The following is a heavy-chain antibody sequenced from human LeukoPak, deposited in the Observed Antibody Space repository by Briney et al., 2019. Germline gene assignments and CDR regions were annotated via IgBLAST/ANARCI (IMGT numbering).Heavy chain of an antibody. CDR2: ISYDGSNK. CDR3: ARDSGDYPPYNWFDP. V-gene: IGHV3-30-3*01. J-gene: IGHJ5*02. D-gene: IGHD4-17*01. Sequence: PGGSLRLSCAASGFTFSSYAMHWVRQAPGKGLEWVAVISYDGSNKYYADSVKGRFTISRDNSKNTLYLQMNSLRAEDMAVYYCARDSGDYPPYNWFDPWGQGTLVTVSS. CDR1: GFTFSSYA.